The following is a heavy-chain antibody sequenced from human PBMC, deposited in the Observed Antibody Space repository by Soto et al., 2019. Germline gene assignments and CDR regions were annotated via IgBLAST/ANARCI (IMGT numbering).Heavy chain of an antibody. D-gene: IGHD4-17*01. CDR2: INYNAERT. V-gene: IGHV3-23*01. J-gene: IGHJ4*02. CDR3: AKDRGSDFGDQLDS. Sequence: GSLRLSCAASGFTFSSCAMAWVRQAPGKGLEWVSSINYNAERTYYADSVRGRFTISRDNTKNTLYLQVNSLRAEDTALYYCAKDRGSDFGDQLDSWGQGILVTVSS. CDR1: GFTFSSCA.